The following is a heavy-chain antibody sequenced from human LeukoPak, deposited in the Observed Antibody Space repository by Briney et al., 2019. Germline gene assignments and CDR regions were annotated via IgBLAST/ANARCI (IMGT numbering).Heavy chain of an antibody. J-gene: IGHJ6*02. Sequence: GGSLRLSCAASGFTFSSYWMSWVRQAPGKGLEWVANIKQDGSEKYYVDSVKGRFTISRDNSKNTLYLQMNSLRAEDTAVYYCARDPYYYGMDVWGQGTTVTVSS. CDR2: IKQDGSEK. CDR3: ARDPYYYGMDV. CDR1: GFTFSSYW. V-gene: IGHV3-7*03.